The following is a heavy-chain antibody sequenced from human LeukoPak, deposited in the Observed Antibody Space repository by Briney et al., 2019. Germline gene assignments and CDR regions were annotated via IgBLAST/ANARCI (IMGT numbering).Heavy chain of an antibody. V-gene: IGHV3-7*01. J-gene: IGHJ4*02. CDR3: ARDLAHTAYDFWSGYSGDY. Sequence: GGSLRLSCAASGFTFSSYWMSWVRQAPGKGLEWVADIKQDGRERYYVDSVKDRFTISRDNAKNSLYLQMNSLRAEDTAIYYCARDLAHTAYDFWSGYSGDYWGQGTLVTVSS. D-gene: IGHD3-3*01. CDR2: IKQDGRER. CDR1: GFTFSSYW.